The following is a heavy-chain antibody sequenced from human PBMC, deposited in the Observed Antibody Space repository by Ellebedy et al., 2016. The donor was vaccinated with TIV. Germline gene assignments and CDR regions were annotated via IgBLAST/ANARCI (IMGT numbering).Heavy chain of an antibody. V-gene: IGHV3-21*01. J-gene: IGHJ4*02. CDR2: ISSSSSYI. CDR1: GFTFSSYS. Sequence: GESLKISXAASGFTFSSYSMNWVRQAPGKGLEWVSSISSSSSYIYYADSVKGRFTISRDNSKNTLYLQMNSLRAEDTAVYYCAREGRLVFDYWGQGTLVTVSS. D-gene: IGHD6-19*01. CDR3: AREGRLVFDY.